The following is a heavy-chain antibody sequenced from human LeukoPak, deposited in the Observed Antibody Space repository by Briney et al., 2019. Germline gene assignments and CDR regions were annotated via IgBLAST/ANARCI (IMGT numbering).Heavy chain of an antibody. D-gene: IGHD1-1*01. J-gene: IGHJ4*02. V-gene: IGHV4-59*01. Sequence: SETLSLTCTVSGGSISSYYWSWIRQPPGKGLEWIGYIYYTGSTNYNPSLKSRVTISVDTSKNQFSLKLSSVTAADTAVYYCARAVLHSRQSIGIDYWGQGTLVTVSS. CDR2: IYYTGST. CDR1: GGSISSYY. CDR3: ARAVLHSRQSIGIDY.